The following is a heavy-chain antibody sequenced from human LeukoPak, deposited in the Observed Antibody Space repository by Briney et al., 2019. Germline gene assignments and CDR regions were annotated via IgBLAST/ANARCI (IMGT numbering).Heavy chain of an antibody. J-gene: IGHJ6*02. D-gene: IGHD2-15*01. Sequence: GGSLRLSCAASGFTFSSYEMNWVRQAPGKGLEWVSYISSSGSTIYYADSVKGRFTISRDNAKNSLYLQMNSLRAEDTAVYYCAREGGGYCSGGSCCLSGYYYGMDVWGQGTTVTVSS. CDR3: AREGGGYCSGGSCCLSGYYYGMDV. CDR1: GFTFSSYE. CDR2: ISSSGSTI. V-gene: IGHV3-48*03.